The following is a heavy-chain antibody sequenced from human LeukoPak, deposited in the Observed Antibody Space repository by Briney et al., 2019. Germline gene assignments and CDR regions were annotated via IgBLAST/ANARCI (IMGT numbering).Heavy chain of an antibody. CDR3: ARVGVVTAPLDY. CDR2: ISSSSSTI. D-gene: IGHD2-15*01. CDR1: GFTFNTYS. Sequence: GGSLRLSCAASGFTFNTYSMNWVRQAPGKGLEWVSYISSSSSTIYYADSVKGRFTISRDNAKNSLYLQMNTLRAEDTAVYYRARVGVVTAPLDYWAREPWSPSPQ. V-gene: IGHV3-48*01. J-gene: IGHJ4*02.